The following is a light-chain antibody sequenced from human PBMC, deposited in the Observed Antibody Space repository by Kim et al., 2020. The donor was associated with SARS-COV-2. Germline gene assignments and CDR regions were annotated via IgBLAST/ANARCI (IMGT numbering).Light chain of an antibody. CDR2: DVS. J-gene: IGLJ1*01. V-gene: IGLV2-14*04. Sequence: GQSNNIAGTGTSRDVGGYHYVSWYQQHPGKAPILMIYDVSKRPSGVSNRFSGSKSGNTASLTISGLQAEDEADYYCSSYTSSSTFVLGTGTKVTVL. CDR3: SSYTSSSTFV. CDR1: SRDVGGYHY.